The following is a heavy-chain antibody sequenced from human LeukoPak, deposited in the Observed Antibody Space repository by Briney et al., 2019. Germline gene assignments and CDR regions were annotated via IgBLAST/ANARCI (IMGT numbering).Heavy chain of an antibody. V-gene: IGHV3-7*01. CDR2: IKQDGSQ. Sequence: PGGSLRLSCAASGFTFSRHWMSWVRQAPGKGLEWVANIKQDGSQDYVDSVKGRFIISRDNAKNSLYLQMNSLRAEDTAVYSCARGSDYGARLDYFDYWGQGTLVTVSS. CDR1: GFTFSRHW. D-gene: IGHD4-17*01. J-gene: IGHJ4*02. CDR3: ARGSDYGARLDYFDY.